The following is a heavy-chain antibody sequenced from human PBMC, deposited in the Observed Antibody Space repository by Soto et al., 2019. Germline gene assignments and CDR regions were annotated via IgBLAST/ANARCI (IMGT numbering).Heavy chain of an antibody. D-gene: IGHD2-2*01. Sequence: EVQLVESGGGLVQPGGSLTLSCAASGFSFSDYGIHWVRQASGKGLEWVGGIRTKSNSYAKAYAASVKGRFTISRDHSKNTAYLQKFSLKTDDTAVYYFTILHFILHPAITYCGQGTLVTVSS. CDR1: GFSFSDYG. CDR3: TILHFILHPAITY. V-gene: IGHV3-73*02. J-gene: IGHJ4*02. CDR2: IRTKSNSYAK.